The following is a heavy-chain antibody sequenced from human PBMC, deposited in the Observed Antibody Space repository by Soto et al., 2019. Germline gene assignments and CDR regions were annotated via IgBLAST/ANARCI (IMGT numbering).Heavy chain of an antibody. V-gene: IGHV4-34*01. CDR3: ARRYSSAFDI. Sequence: SETLSLTCVVYGGSFSGYYLTWIRQPPGKGMEWIGYIYHSGSTNYNPSLKSRVTISVDTSKNQFSLKLSSVTAADTTVYYCARRYSSAFDIWGQGTMVTVS. CDR2: IYHSGST. J-gene: IGHJ3*02. CDR1: GGSFSGYY. D-gene: IGHD6-13*01.